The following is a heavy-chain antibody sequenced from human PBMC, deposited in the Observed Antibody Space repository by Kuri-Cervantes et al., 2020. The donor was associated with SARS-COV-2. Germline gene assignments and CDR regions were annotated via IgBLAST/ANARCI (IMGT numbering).Heavy chain of an antibody. CDR2: INHSGST. D-gene: IGHD3-3*01. J-gene: IGHJ6*02. CDR1: GYSISSGYY. Sequence: SQTLSLTCGVSGYSISSGYYWGWIRQPPGKGLEWIGEINHSGSTNYNPSLKSRVTISVDTSKNQFSLKLSSVTAADTAVYYCARSSYDFWSGYLYYYYYGMDVWGQGTTVTVSS. CDR3: ARSSYDFWSGYLYYYYYGMDV. V-gene: IGHV4-38-2*01.